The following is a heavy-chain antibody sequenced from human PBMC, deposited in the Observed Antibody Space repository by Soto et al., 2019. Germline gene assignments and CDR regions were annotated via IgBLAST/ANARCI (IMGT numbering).Heavy chain of an antibody. CDR1: GFTFSDYY. J-gene: IGHJ4*02. D-gene: IGHD2-15*01. V-gene: IGHV3-11*01. CDR2: ISSSGSTI. CDR3: ARDVVALEY. Sequence: TGWSLRLSCAASGFTFSDYYMSLIRQAPGKGLEWVSYISSSGSTIYYADSVKGRFTISRDNAKNSLYLQMNSLRADDTAVYYCARDVVALEYWGEGTLVTVSS.